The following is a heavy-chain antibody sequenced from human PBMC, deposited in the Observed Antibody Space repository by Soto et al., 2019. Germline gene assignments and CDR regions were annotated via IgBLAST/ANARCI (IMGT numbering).Heavy chain of an antibody. CDR3: ARDKSVTIFGVTHYGMDV. V-gene: IGHV4-59*01. D-gene: IGHD3-3*01. J-gene: IGHJ6*02. CDR2: IYYSGST. CDR1: GGSISSYY. Sequence: SETLSLTCTVSGGSISSYYWSWIRQPPGKGLEWIGYIYYSGSTNYNPSLKSRVTISVDTSKNQFSLKLSSVTAADTAVYYCARDKSVTIFGVTHYGMDVWGQGTTVTVSS.